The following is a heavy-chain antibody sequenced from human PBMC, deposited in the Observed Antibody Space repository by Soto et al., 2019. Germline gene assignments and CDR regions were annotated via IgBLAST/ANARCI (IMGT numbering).Heavy chain of an antibody. CDR1: GFTFSRYA. CDR3: AKVGNSGSYVAPVQH. V-gene: IGHV3-23*01. Sequence: EVQLLESGGGLVQPGGSLRLSCAASGFTFSRYAMSWVRQAPGKGLEWVSAISGSGGSTYYAASVKGRFTISRDNSKNTLYLQMNSLRAEDTAVYYCAKVGNSGSYVAPVQHWGQGTLVTVSS. D-gene: IGHD1-26*01. J-gene: IGHJ1*01. CDR2: ISGSGGST.